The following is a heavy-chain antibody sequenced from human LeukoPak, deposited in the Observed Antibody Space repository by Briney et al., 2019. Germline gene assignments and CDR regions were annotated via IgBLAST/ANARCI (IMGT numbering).Heavy chain of an antibody. CDR3: ARGGAVAGLCY. J-gene: IGHJ4*02. V-gene: IGHV1-8*03. CDR2: MNPNSGNT. CDR1: GYTFTSYG. Sequence: ASVKVSCKASGYTFTSYGISWVRQAPGQELEWMGWMNPNSGNTGYAQKFQGRVTITRNTSISTAYMELSSLRSEDTAVYYCARGGAVAGLCYWGQGTLVTVSS. D-gene: IGHD6-19*01.